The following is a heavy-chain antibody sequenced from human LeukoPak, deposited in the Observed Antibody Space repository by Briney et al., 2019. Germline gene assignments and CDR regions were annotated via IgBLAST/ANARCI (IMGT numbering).Heavy chain of an antibody. J-gene: IGHJ3*02. CDR2: IDPSSTYI. D-gene: IGHD4-17*01. CDR1: RFTFSSYT. Sequence: PGGSLRLSCSASRFTFSSYTMNWVRQAPGKGLEWVSSIDPSSTYIYYADSVKGRFTISRDNAQNSLYLQMNSLRAEDTAVYYCAKDPNGDYVGTFEMWGLGTMVTVSS. CDR3: AKDPNGDYVGTFEM. V-gene: IGHV3-21*01.